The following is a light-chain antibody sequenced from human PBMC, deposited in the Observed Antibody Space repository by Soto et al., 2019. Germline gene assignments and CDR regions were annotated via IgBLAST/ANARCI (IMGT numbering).Light chain of an antibody. CDR3: QQRSNWLT. J-gene: IGKJ4*01. Sequence: IVLTQSRATLSLFPGEITTISCRASQSVSSYLAWYQQKPGQAPRLLIYDASNRATGIPARFSGSGSGTDFTLTISSLEPEDFAVYYCQQRSNWLTFGGGTKVDI. V-gene: IGKV3-11*01. CDR2: DAS. CDR1: QSVSSY.